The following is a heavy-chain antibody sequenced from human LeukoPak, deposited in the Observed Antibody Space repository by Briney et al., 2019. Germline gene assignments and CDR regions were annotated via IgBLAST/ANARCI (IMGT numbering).Heavy chain of an antibody. V-gene: IGHV1-2*02. CDR2: INPNSGGT. CDR1: GGTFSSYA. D-gene: IGHD2-15*01. J-gene: IGHJ6*02. Sequence: ASVKVSCKASGGTFSSYAISWVRQAPGQGLEWMGWINPNSGGTNYAQKFQGRVTMTRDTSISTAYMELSRLRSDDTAVYYCARGYCRGGSCYVSGLGGMDVWGQGTTVTVSS. CDR3: ARGYCRGGSCYVSGLGGMDV.